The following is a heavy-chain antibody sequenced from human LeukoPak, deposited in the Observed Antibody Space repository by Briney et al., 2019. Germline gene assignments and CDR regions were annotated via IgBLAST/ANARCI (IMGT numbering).Heavy chain of an antibody. CDR2: ISSDGSNK. J-gene: IGHJ6*04. CDR1: GFTFSTYA. Sequence: SGGSLRPSCAVSGFTFSTYAMDWVRQAPGKGLEWVAVISSDGSNKYYADSVKGRFTISRDISKNTLYLQMNSLRAEDTAVYYCAELGITMIGGVWGKGTTVTISS. CDR3: AELGITMIGGV. D-gene: IGHD3-10*02. V-gene: IGHV3-30*18.